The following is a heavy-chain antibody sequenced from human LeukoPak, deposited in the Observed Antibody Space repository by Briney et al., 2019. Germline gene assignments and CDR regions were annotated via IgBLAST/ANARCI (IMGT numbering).Heavy chain of an antibody. D-gene: IGHD3-3*02. Sequence: SETLSLTCTVSGGSISSGSYYWSWIRQPAGKGLEWIGRIYTSGSTNYNPSLKSRVTISVDTSKNQFSLKLSSVTAADMAVYYCARDIRGAADRWYFDYWGQGTLVTVSS. CDR1: GGSISSGSYY. CDR2: IYTSGST. CDR3: ARDIRGAADRWYFDY. V-gene: IGHV4-61*02. J-gene: IGHJ4*02.